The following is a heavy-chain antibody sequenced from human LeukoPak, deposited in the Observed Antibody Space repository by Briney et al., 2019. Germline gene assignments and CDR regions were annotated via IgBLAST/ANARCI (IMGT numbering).Heavy chain of an antibody. J-gene: IGHJ4*02. D-gene: IGHD6-6*01. CDR1: GFIVSSNY. Sequence: GGSLRLSCAASGFIVSSNYMSWVRQAPGKGLEWVANIKQDGSEKYYVDSVKGRFTISRDNAKNSLYLQMNSLRAEDTAVYYCARGQSTPYSSSSYYFDYWGQGTLVTVSS. CDR3: ARGQSTPYSSSSYYFDY. CDR2: IKQDGSEK. V-gene: IGHV3-7*01.